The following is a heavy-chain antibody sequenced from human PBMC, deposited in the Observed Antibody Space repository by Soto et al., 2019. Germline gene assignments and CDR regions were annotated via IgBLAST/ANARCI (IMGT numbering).Heavy chain of an antibody. V-gene: IGHV4-59*01. J-gene: IGHJ4*02. CDR1: GGSISSYY. CDR2: IYYSGST. Sequence: SETLSLTCTVSGGSISSYYWSWIRQPPGKGLEWIGYIYYSGSTNYNPSLKSRVTISVDTSKNQFSLKLSSVTAADTAVYYCARGYCSGGSCYSVLPFDYWGQGTLVTVS. D-gene: IGHD2-15*01. CDR3: ARGYCSGGSCYSVLPFDY.